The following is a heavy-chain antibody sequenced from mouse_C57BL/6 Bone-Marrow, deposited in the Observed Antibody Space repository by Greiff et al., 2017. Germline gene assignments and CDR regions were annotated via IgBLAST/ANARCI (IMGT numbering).Heavy chain of an antibody. CDR2: LIYDGSH. V-gene: IGHV3-6*01. CDR1: GYSITSGYY. J-gene: IGHJ2*01. Sequence: EVKLQESGPGLVKPSQSLSLTFSVTGYSITSGYYWNWIRQFPGNKLEWIGFLIYDGSHNYNPSLKNLISITRDTSKNQFFLQLNSVTTEDTATYYCARVGLLYYFDYWGQGTTLTVSS. CDR3: ARVGLLYYFDY. D-gene: IGHD1-1*01.